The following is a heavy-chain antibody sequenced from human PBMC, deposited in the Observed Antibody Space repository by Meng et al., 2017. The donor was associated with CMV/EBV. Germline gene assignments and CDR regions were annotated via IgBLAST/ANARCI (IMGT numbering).Heavy chain of an antibody. Sequence: SETLSLTCTVSGGSISSSSYYWGWIRSPPGKGLEWIGGIYYSASTYYNPSLKSRVTISVDTSKNQFSLKLSSVTAADTAVYYCARVRCSSTGCYGDFDYWGQGTLVTVSS. CDR2: IYYSAST. CDR1: GGSISSSSYY. D-gene: IGHD2-2*01. J-gene: IGHJ4*02. CDR3: ARVRCSSTGCYGDFDY. V-gene: IGHV4-39*01.